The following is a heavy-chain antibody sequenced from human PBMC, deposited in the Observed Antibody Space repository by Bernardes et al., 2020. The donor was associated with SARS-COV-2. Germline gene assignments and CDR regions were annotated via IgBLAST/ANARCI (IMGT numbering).Heavy chain of an antibody. CDR2: IYYSGST. CDR3: ARFGFDVVVPAATGGLAY. Sequence: SETLSLTCTVSGGSISSYYWSWIRQPPGKGLEWIGYIYYSGSTNYNPSLKSRVTISVDTSKNQFSLKLSSVTAADTAVYYCARFGFDVVVPAATGGLAYWGQGTLVTVSS. J-gene: IGHJ4*02. D-gene: IGHD2-2*01. V-gene: IGHV4-59*08. CDR1: GGSISSYY.